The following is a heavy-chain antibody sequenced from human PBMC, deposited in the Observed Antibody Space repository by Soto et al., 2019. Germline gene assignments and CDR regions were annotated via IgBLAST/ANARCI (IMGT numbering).Heavy chain of an antibody. CDR2: IIPIFGTA. D-gene: IGHD5-18*01. Sequence: VKVSCKASGGTFSSYAISWVRQAPGQGLEWMGGIIPIFGTANYAQKFQGRVTITADESTSTAYMELSSLRSEDTAVYYCARGMSSYGIPTSDYWGQGTLVTVSS. CDR3: ARGMSSYGIPTSDY. V-gene: IGHV1-69*01. J-gene: IGHJ4*02. CDR1: GGTFSSYA.